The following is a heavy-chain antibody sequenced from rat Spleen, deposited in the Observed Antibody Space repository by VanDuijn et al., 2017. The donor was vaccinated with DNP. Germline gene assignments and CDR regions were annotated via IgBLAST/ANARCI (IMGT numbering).Heavy chain of an antibody. CDR1: GYSITSNY. J-gene: IGHJ1*01. V-gene: IGHV3-1*01. CDR2: ISYIGST. CDR3: ARGLNYGGYNYYWYFDF. D-gene: IGHD1-11*01. Sequence: EVQLQESGPGLVKPSQSLSLTCSVTGYSITSNYWAWIRKFPGNKMELMGYISYIGSTGYNPSLKSRISITRDTSKNQFFLQLNSVTTEDTATYYCARGLNYGGYNYYWYFDFWGPGTMVTVSS.